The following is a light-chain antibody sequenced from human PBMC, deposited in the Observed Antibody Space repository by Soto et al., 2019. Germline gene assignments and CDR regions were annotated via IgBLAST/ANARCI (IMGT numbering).Light chain of an antibody. CDR2: RTS. Sequence: EIVMTQSPATLSLSPGERATLSCRASQSVSSNLAWYRQKPGQAPTLLIYRTSTRATGIPYRFSGSGSGTEFTLTISSLQSEDFAFYYCQQYNNWPYTFGQGTKLEIK. J-gene: IGKJ2*01. CDR3: QQYNNWPYT. CDR1: QSVSSN. V-gene: IGKV3-15*01.